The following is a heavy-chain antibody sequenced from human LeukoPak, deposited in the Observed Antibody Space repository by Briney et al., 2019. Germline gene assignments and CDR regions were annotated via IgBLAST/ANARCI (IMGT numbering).Heavy chain of an antibody. CDR1: GFPFSSYW. J-gene: IGHJ6*02. CDR2: IKQDGSKK. CDR3: ARDKATGSYYQYYYGMDV. Sequence: GGSLRLSCVASGFPFSSYWMTWVRQAPGKGLEWVANIKQDGSKKSYVDSVKGRFTISRDNAKNSLYLQMNSLRAEDTAVYYCARDKATGSYYQYYYGMDVWGQGTTVTVSS. D-gene: IGHD1-14*01. V-gene: IGHV3-7*01.